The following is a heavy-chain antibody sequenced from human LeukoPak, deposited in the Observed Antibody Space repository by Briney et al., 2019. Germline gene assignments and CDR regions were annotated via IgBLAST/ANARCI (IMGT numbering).Heavy chain of an antibody. Sequence: PGGSLRLSCAASGFTFSSYGMHWVRQAPGKGLEWVAVISYDESVKYYADSVEGRFTVSRDNSKNTLYLQMNSLRVEDTAVYYCARRPNPYDSSSSSEYFHHWGQGTLVTVSS. J-gene: IGHJ1*01. D-gene: IGHD3-22*01. CDR1: GFTFSSYG. V-gene: IGHV3-30*03. CDR3: ARRPNPYDSSSSSEYFHH. CDR2: ISYDESVK.